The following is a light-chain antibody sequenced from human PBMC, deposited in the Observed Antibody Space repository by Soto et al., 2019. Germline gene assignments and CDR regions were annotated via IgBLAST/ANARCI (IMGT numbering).Light chain of an antibody. CDR2: GAI. CDR3: QQAARPST. Sequence: LSLAPREGTALCSRASHSVSSSYLAWHQQKPAQTPRLLSHGAISMAPGVPYRFSGSESDSDFTLIMIWPEAEAISVYYGQQAARPSTFCQGTRLEVK. J-gene: IGKJ5*01. V-gene: IGKV3-20*01. CDR1: HSVSSSY.